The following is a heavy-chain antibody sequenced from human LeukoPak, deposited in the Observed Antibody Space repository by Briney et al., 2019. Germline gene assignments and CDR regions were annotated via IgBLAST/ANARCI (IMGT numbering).Heavy chain of an antibody. D-gene: IGHD6-13*01. CDR1: GFTLSSYK. CDR3: ARVRYSRYFDY. V-gene: IGHV3-48*03. J-gene: IGHJ4*02. Sequence: GGSLRLPCADSGFTLSSYKMNWVRQAPGKGLEWVSYISSSASTTHYADSVMGRFTISRDNAKNSLYLQMNSLRAEDTAVYCCARVRYSRYFDYWGQGTLVTVSS. CDR2: ISSSASTT.